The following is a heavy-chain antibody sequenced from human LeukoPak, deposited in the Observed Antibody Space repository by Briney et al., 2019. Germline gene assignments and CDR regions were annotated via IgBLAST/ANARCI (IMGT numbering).Heavy chain of an antibody. CDR1: GYTFTSYD. Sequence: ASVKVSCKASGYTFTSYDINWVRQAPGQGLEWMGRINPNSGGTNYAQKFQGRVTMTRDTSISTAYMELSRLRSDDTAVYYCARVSKEAVIVGRFESLDYWGQGTLVTVSS. CDR2: INPNSGGT. D-gene: IGHD3-22*01. CDR3: ARVSKEAVIVGRFESLDY. V-gene: IGHV1-2*06. J-gene: IGHJ4*02.